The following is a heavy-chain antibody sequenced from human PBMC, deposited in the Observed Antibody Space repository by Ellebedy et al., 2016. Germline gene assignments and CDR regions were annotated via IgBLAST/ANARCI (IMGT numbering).Heavy chain of an antibody. CDR2: ITSDGRDA. CDR3: VRVFYGSGTAFEH. Sequence: HTGGSLRLSCAASGFIFSAYWMHWVRQVPGKGLVWVSRITSDGRDATYADSVRGRFTISRDNARNTLYLQMNSLRAEDTALYYCVRVFYGSGTAFEHWGQGTLVSVSS. J-gene: IGHJ1*01. V-gene: IGHV3-74*01. D-gene: IGHD3-10*01. CDR1: GFIFSAYW.